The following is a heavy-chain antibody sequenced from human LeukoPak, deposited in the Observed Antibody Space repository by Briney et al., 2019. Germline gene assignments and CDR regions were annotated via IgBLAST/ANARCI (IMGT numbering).Heavy chain of an antibody. J-gene: IGHJ5*02. CDR1: GFTFSGFW. Sequence: GGSLRLSCAVSGFTFSGFWMSWSRQAPGKGLEWVASINSDGSEGYYADVVKGRFTISRDNAKNSLYLQINSLRAEDTAVYYCATDHEMATVPWGQGTLATVSS. D-gene: IGHD5-24*01. CDR3: ATDHEMATVP. V-gene: IGHV3-7*01. CDR2: INSDGSEG.